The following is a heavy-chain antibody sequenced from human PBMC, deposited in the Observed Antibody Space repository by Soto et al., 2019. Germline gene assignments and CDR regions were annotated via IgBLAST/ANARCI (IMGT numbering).Heavy chain of an antibody. V-gene: IGHV3-21*01. CDR1: GFTFSSYS. Sequence: GGSLRLSCAASGFTFSSYSMNWVRQAPGKGLEWVSSISSSSSYIYYADSVKGRFTISRDNAKNSLYLQMNSLRAEDTAVYYCARVGPREGTMIVGEAFDIWGQGTMVTVSS. CDR2: ISSSSSYI. CDR3: ARVGPREGTMIVGEAFDI. J-gene: IGHJ3*02. D-gene: IGHD3-22*01.